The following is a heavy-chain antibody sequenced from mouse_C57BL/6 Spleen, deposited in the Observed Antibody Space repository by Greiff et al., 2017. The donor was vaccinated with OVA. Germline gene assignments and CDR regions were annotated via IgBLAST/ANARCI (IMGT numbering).Heavy chain of an antibody. V-gene: IGHV5-6*01. J-gene: IGHJ3*01. Sequence: VQLKESGGDLVKPGGSLKLSCAASGFTFSSYGMSWVRQTPDQRLEWVATISSGGSYTYYPDSVKGRFTISRDNAENTLYLQLSSLKSEDTAMYYCARSLTGTNLFAYWGQGTLVTVSA. CDR2: ISSGGSYT. CDR3: ARSLTGTNLFAY. CDR1: GFTFSSYG. D-gene: IGHD4-1*01.